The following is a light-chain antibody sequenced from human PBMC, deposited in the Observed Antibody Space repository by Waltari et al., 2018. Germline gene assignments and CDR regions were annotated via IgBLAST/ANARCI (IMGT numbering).Light chain of an antibody. Sequence: QSVLTQPPSVSGAPGQRVTISCTGSSSNLGAGFDVHRYQQLPGTAPKLLIYGNTNRPSGVPDRFSGSKSGTSASLAITGLQAEDEADYYCQSYDSGLSGVVFGGGTKLTVL. J-gene: IGLJ2*01. CDR1: SSNLGAGFD. CDR2: GNT. CDR3: QSYDSGLSGVV. V-gene: IGLV1-40*01.